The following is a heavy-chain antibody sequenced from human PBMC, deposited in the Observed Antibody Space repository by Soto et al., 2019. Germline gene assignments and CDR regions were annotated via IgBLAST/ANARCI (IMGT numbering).Heavy chain of an antibody. CDR3: ARGLTYYDFWSGYPYYGMDV. Sequence: SETLSLTCAVYGGSFSGYYWGWIRQPPGKGLEWIGEINHSGSTNYNPSLKSRVTISVDTSKNQFSPKLSSVTAADTAVYYCARGLTYYDFWSGYPYYGMDVWGQGTTVTVSS. J-gene: IGHJ6*02. V-gene: IGHV4-34*01. CDR1: GGSFSGYY. CDR2: INHSGST. D-gene: IGHD3-3*01.